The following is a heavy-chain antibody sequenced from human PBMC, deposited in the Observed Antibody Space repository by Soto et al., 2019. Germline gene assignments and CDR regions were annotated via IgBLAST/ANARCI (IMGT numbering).Heavy chain of an antibody. CDR2: ISGSGGST. J-gene: IGHJ4*02. CDR1: GFTFSSYA. D-gene: IGHD6-19*01. Sequence: EVQLLESGGGLVQPGGSLRLSCAASGFTFSSYAMSWVRQAPGKGLEWVSTISGSGGSTYYADSVKGRFTISRDNSKNTLYLQMNSMRAEDTAVYYCAKGYSSGWYYFDYWGQGTLVTVSS. V-gene: IGHV3-23*01. CDR3: AKGYSSGWYYFDY.